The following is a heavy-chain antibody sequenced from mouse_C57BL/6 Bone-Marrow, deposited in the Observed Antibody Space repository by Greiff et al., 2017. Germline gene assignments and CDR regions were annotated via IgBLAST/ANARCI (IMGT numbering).Heavy chain of an antibody. Sequence: EVHLVESGGGLVKPGGSLKLSCAASGFTFSSYAMSWVRQTPEKRLEWVATISDGGSYTYYPDNVKGRFTISRDNAKNNLYLQMSHLKSEDTAMYYCARDVHYYGSSPWFAYGGQGTLVTVSA. J-gene: IGHJ3*01. V-gene: IGHV5-4*01. D-gene: IGHD1-1*01. CDR3: ARDVHYYGSSPWFAY. CDR1: GFTFSSYA. CDR2: ISDGGSYT.